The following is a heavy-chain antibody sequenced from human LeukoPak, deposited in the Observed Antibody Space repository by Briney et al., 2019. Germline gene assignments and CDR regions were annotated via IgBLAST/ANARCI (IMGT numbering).Heavy chain of an antibody. V-gene: IGHV4-59*01. CDR2: VYYSGST. CDR1: GGSISSYY. Sequence: SETLSLTCTVSGGSISSYYWSWIRQPPGKGLEWIGYVYYSGSTNYNPSLKSRVTMSIDTSKNQFSLKLNSVTAADTAVYYCARRDGSGWFYFDYWGQGTLVTVSS. CDR3: ARRDGSGWFYFDY. D-gene: IGHD6-19*01. J-gene: IGHJ4*02.